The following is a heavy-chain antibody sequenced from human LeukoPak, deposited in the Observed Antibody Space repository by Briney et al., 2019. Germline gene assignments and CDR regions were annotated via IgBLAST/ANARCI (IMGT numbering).Heavy chain of an antibody. D-gene: IGHD3-10*01. CDR1: GFTFDDYA. Sequence: GGSLRLSCAASGFTFDDYAMHWVRQAPGKGLEWVSGISWNSGSIGYADSVKGRFTISRDNVKNSLYLQMNSLRAEDTALYYCAKDRHYYGSGSWYEYFDYWGQGTLVTVSS. J-gene: IGHJ4*02. CDR3: AKDRHYYGSGSWYEYFDY. CDR2: ISWNSGSI. V-gene: IGHV3-9*01.